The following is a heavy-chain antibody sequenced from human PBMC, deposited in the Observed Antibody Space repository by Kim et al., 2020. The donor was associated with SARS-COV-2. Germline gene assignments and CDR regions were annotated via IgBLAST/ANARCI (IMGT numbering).Heavy chain of an antibody. CDR2: IKQDGSEK. V-gene: IGHV3-7*01. Sequence: GGSLRLSCAASGFTFSTYWMNWVRQALGKGLEWVANIKQDGSEKYYVDSVKGRFTISRDNAKNSLYLQMNSLTAEDTAVFYCARGTPYSESLYSFDYWGQGTLVTVSS. D-gene: IGHD1-26*01. J-gene: IGHJ4*02. CDR3: ARGTPYSESLYSFDY. CDR1: GFTFSTYW.